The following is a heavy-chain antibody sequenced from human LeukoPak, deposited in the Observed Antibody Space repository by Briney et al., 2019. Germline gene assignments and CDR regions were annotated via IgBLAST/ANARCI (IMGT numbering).Heavy chain of an antibody. Sequence: PEPLSLTCTVSGGSISSYYWSWLRQPPGKGLEWIGYIYYSGSTNYNPSLKSRVTISVDTSKNQSSLKLNSVTAADTAVYYCARAGRGSSSSFDCWGQGTLVTVS. V-gene: IGHV4-59*01. J-gene: IGHJ4*02. CDR2: IYYSGST. CDR3: ARAGRGSSSSFDC. D-gene: IGHD6-13*01. CDR1: GGSISSYY.